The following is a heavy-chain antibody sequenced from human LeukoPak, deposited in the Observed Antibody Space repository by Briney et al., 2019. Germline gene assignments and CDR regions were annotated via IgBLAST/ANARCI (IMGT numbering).Heavy chain of an antibody. CDR3: ARDRPDIAVAGHGY. J-gene: IGHJ4*02. D-gene: IGHD6-19*01. CDR2: IRYDGSNK. Sequence: GGSLRLSCAASGFTFSSYGMHWVRRAPGKGLEWVAFIRYDGSNKYYADSVKGRFTISRDNSKNTLYLQMNSLRAEDTAVYYCARDRPDIAVAGHGYWGQGTLVTVSS. V-gene: IGHV3-30*02. CDR1: GFTFSSYG.